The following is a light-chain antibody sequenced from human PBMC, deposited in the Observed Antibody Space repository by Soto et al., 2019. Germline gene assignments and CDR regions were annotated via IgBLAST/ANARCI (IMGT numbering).Light chain of an antibody. CDR2: GAS. Sequence: EIGMPQSPATLSVSAGERATLSCRASQSVNRNLAWYQQKPGQAPRLLISGASTMATGITARFSGSGSGTEFTLTISSLQSEDFAVYYCQQYNNWPRTFGQGTKVESK. V-gene: IGKV3-15*01. CDR1: QSVNRN. CDR3: QQYNNWPRT. J-gene: IGKJ1*01.